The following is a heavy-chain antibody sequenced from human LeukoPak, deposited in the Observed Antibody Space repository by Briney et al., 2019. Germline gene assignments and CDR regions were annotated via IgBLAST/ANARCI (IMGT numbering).Heavy chain of an antibody. CDR1: GFTFSSYG. CDR3: AKENYYDSSGYYPSFDY. CDR2: ISYDGSNK. V-gene: IGHV3-30*18. D-gene: IGHD3-22*01. Sequence: GRSLRLSCAASGFTFSSYGMHWVRQAPGKGLEWVAVISYDGSNKYYADSVKGRFTISRDNSKNTLYLQMNSLRAEDTAVYYCAKENYYDSSGYYPSFDYWGQGTLVTVSS. J-gene: IGHJ4*02.